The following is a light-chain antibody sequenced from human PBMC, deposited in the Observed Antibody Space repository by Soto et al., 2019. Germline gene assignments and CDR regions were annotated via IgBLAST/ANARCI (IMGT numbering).Light chain of an antibody. V-gene: IGKV3-20*01. CDR1: QSVSSSC. Sequence: IVCTQSPGTLSLSPGERATLSCRASQSVSSSCLAWYQQKPGQTPRLLIRGAASTATGIPDRFSGSGSGTDFTLTISRLEPEDFAVYYCHQYGTSPRTFCQGAKVDI. J-gene: IGKJ1*01. CDR2: GAA. CDR3: HQYGTSPRT.